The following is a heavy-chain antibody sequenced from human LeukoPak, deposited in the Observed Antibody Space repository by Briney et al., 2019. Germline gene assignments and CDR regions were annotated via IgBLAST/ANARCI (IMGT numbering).Heavy chain of an antibody. D-gene: IGHD2-21*02. CDR2: IKQDGSEK. Sequence: GGSLRLSCAASGFTFSNYWMSWVRQAPGKGLEWVANIKQDGSEKYYADSVKGRFTISRDNSKNTLYLQMNSLRAEDTAVYYCAKDGIRGGDWGDYFDYWGQGTLVTVSS. V-gene: IGHV3-7*01. CDR1: GFTFSNYW. CDR3: AKDGIRGGDWGDYFDY. J-gene: IGHJ4*02.